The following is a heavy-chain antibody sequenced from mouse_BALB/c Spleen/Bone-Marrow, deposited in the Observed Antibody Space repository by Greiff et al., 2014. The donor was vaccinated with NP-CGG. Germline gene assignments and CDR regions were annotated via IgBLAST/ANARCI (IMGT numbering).Heavy chain of an antibody. V-gene: IGHV1S132*01. CDR1: GYTLTNYW. Sequence: QVQLQQPGAEVVKLGASVKLSCKTSGYTLTNYWIQWVKQRPGQGLGWIGELFPGTDTSYYNEKFKDKATLTVDTSSSTAYIQLSNLTSEDSAVYFCSRNYDYDEGAWFTYWGQGTLVTVSA. J-gene: IGHJ3*01. CDR3: SRNYDYDEGAWFTY. CDR2: LFPGTDTS. D-gene: IGHD2-4*01.